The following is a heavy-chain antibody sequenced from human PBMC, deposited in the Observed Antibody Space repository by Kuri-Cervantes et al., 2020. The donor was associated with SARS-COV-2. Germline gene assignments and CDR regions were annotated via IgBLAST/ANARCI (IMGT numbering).Heavy chain of an antibody. CDR1: GFTFSNYW. V-gene: IGHV3-7*04. Sequence: GESLKISCAASGFTFSNYWMSWVRQSPGKGLEWVANIEQDGSEKYYVDSVKGRFIISRDNAKNSLYLQMNSLRAEDTAVYYCARDLDGYYYARSGYYFGRAPPKHWHFDLWGRGTLVTVSS. D-gene: IGHD3-22*01. CDR3: ARDLDGYYYARSGYYFGRAPPKHWHFDL. CDR2: IEQDGSEK. J-gene: IGHJ2*01.